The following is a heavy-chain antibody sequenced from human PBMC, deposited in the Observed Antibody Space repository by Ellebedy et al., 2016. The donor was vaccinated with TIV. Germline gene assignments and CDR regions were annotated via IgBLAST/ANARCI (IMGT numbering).Heavy chain of an antibody. V-gene: IGHV4-34*01. J-gene: IGHJ6*03. Sequence: ESLKISCAASGFTFSSHSMNWVRQPPGKGLEWIGEIYHSGDTKYNPSLKSRVTISVDTSKNQFSLKLSSVTAADTAVYYCARGYASRITMVRGVKGYYMDVWGKGTTVTVSS. CDR1: GFTFSSHS. CDR3: ARGYASRITMVRGVKGYYMDV. CDR2: IYHSGDT. D-gene: IGHD3-10*01.